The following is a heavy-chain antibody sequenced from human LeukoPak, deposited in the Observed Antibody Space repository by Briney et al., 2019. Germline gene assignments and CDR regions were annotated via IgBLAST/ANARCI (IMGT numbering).Heavy chain of an antibody. V-gene: IGHV1-69*05. Sequence: ASVKVSCKASGGTFSSYAISWVRQAPGQGLEWMGGIIPIFGTANYAQKFQGRVTITTDESTSTAYMELSSLRSEDTAVYYRARARVYYYDSSGFDYWGQGTLVTVSS. CDR1: GGTFSSYA. CDR2: IIPIFGTA. D-gene: IGHD3-22*01. J-gene: IGHJ4*02. CDR3: ARARVYYYDSSGFDY.